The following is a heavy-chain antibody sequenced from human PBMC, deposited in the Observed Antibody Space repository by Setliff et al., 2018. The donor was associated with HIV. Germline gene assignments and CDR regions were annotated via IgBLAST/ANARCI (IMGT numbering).Heavy chain of an antibody. CDR1: GGSFSGYY. CDR2: INHSGST. J-gene: IGHJ4*02. CDR3: ARKSGWYSAFDY. D-gene: IGHD6-19*01. Sequence: SETLSLTCAVYGGSFSGYYWSWIRQPPGKGLEWSGEINHSGSTNYNPSLKSRVTISVDTSKNQFSLKLSSVTAADTAVYYCARKSGWYSAFDYWGQGTLVTVSS. V-gene: IGHV4-34*01.